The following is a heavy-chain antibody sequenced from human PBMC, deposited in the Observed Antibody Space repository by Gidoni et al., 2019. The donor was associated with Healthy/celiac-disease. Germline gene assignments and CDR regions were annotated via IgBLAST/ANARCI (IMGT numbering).Heavy chain of an antibody. CDR2: INPSGGST. CDR3: ARGGDSEKDIVATIGMDV. Sequence: QVQLVQSGAEVKKPGASVKVSCKASGYTFTSYYMHWVRQAPGQGLEWMGIINPSGGSTSYAQKFQGRVTMTRDTSTSTVYMELSSLRSEDTAVYYCARGGDSEKDIVATIGMDVWGQGTTVTVCS. J-gene: IGHJ6*02. D-gene: IGHD5-12*01. V-gene: IGHV1-46*01. CDR1: GYTFTSYY.